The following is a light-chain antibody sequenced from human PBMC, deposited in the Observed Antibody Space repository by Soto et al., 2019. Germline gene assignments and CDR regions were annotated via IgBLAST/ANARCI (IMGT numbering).Light chain of an antibody. J-gene: IGLJ1*01. CDR1: SSNIGSTYD. CDR3: QSYDDSLSVHYV. V-gene: IGLV1-40*01. Sequence: QAVVTQPLSVSGAPGQRVTISCTGSSSNIGSTYDVQWYQQLPGTAPKLLIHGNTNRPSGVPDRFSGSKSGTSASLAITGLQADDEADYYCQSYDDSLSVHYVFGTGTKLTVL. CDR2: GNT.